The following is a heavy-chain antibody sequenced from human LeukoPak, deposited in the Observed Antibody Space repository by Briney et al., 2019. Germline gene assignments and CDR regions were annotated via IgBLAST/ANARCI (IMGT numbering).Heavy chain of an antibody. J-gene: IGHJ3*02. D-gene: IGHD1-26*01. Sequence: ASVKVSCKASGYTFTGYYMHWVRQAPGQGLEWMGWINPNSGGTNYAQKFQGRVTMTRDTSISTAYMELSRLRSDDTAVYYCARDLRWELTATTAFDIWGQGTMVTVSS. V-gene: IGHV1-2*02. CDR1: GYTFTGYY. CDR3: ARDLRWELTATTAFDI. CDR2: INPNSGGT.